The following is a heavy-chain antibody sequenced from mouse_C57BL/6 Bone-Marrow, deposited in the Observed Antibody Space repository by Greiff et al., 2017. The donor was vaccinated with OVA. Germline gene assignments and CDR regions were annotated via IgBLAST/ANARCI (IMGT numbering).Heavy chain of an antibody. J-gene: IGHJ3*01. D-gene: IGHD2-4*01. V-gene: IGHV1-69*01. CDR2: IDPSDSYT. Sequence: QVQLQQPGAELVMPGASVKLSCQASGYTFTSYWMHWVKQRPGQGLEWIGEIDPSDSYTNYNQKFKGKSTLTVDKSSSTAYLQLSSLTSEDSAVYYCARRGDYDGPFAYWGQGTLVTVSA. CDR1: GYTFTSYW. CDR3: ARRGDYDGPFAY.